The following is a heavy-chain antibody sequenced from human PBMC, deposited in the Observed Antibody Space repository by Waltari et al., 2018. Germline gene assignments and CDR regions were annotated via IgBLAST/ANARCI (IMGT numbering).Heavy chain of an antibody. V-gene: IGHV1-2*06. J-gene: IGHJ5*02. CDR2: INPNSGGT. Sequence: QVQLVQSGAEVKKPGASVTVSCKASGYTFTGYYMHWVRQAPGQGLEWMGRINPNSGGTNYAQKFQGRVTMTRNTSISTAYMELSRLRSDDTAVYYCARAGSSSWYEGCDPWGQGTLVTVSS. CDR1: GYTFTGYY. D-gene: IGHD6-13*01. CDR3: ARAGSSSWYEGCDP.